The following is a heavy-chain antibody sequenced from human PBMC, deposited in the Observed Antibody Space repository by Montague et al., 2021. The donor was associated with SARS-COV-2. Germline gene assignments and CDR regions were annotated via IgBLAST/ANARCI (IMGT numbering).Heavy chain of an antibody. D-gene: IGHD3-10*01. V-gene: IGHV4-39*01. CDR2: IYSSGST. CDR1: GGSISSSSYY. J-gene: IGHJ4*02. Sequence: SQTLSLTCTVSGGSISSSSYYWGWIRQPPEKGLEWIGSIYSSGSTYYNPSLKSRVTISVDTSKNQFSLKLSSVTAADTAVYYCARESGSGSYLVYWGQGTLVTVSS. CDR3: ARESGSGSYLVY.